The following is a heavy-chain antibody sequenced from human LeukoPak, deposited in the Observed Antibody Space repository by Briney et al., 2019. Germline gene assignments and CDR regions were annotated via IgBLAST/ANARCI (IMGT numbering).Heavy chain of an antibody. J-gene: IGHJ4*02. CDR3: AKSYYYYGSSGYYLVNGFDY. CDR2: ISSSAHST. Sequence: GGSLRLSCAASGFTFSSYAMSWVRQAPGKGLEWFSGISSSAHSTYYADSVKGRFTISRDNSKNTLYLQMNSLRAEDTAVYYCAKSYYYYGSSGYYLVNGFDYWGQGTLVTVSS. CDR1: GFTFSSYA. D-gene: IGHD3-22*01. V-gene: IGHV3-23*01.